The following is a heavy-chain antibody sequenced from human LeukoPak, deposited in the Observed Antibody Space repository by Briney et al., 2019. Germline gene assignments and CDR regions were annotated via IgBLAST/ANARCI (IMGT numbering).Heavy chain of an antibody. J-gene: IGHJ6*03. CDR2: IYTSGST. D-gene: IGHD3-10*01. CDR3: ARVQTYYYGSGSHYYYYMDV. Sequence: SQTLSLTCTVSGGSISSYYWSWIRQPAGKGLEWIGRIYTSGSTTYNTSLKSRVTMSVDTSKNQFSLKLSSVTAADTAVYYCARVQTYYYGSGSHYYYYMDVWGKGTTVTISS. V-gene: IGHV4-4*07. CDR1: GGSISSYY.